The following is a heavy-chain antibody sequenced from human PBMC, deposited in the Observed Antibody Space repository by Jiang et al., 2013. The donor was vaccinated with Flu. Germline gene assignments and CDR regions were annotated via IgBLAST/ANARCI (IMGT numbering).Heavy chain of an antibody. CDR1: GFTFSSYA. D-gene: IGHD2-2*01. V-gene: IGHV3-23*01. J-gene: IGHJ4*02. Sequence: GGLVQPGGSLRLSCAASGFTFSSYAMSWVRQAPGKGLEWVSAISGSGGSTYYADSVKGRFTISRDNSKNTLYLQMNSLRAEDTAVYYCAKDSRFRTPGYDYFDYWGQGTLVTVSS. CDR3: AKDSRFRTPGYDYFDY. CDR2: ISGSGGST.